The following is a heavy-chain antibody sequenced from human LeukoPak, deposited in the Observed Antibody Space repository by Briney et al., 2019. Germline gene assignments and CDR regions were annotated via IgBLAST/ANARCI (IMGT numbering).Heavy chain of an antibody. J-gene: IGHJ4*02. D-gene: IGHD3-22*01. V-gene: IGHV3-23*01. CDR3: AKDRLTFFYYDTSGYQGDFDN. Sequence: GGSLRLSCAASGFSFKSYAISWVHQAPGKGLEWVSVISDSGSFTFYADSVRGRFTISRDNSKSTVFLHMNNLRAEDTAVYYCAKDRLTFFYYDTSGYQGDFDNWGQGTLVTVSS. CDR2: ISDSGSFT. CDR1: GFSFKSYA.